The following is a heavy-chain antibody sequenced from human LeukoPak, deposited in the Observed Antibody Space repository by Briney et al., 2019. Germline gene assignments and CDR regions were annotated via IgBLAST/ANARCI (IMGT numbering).Heavy chain of an antibody. V-gene: IGHV3-48*01. D-gene: IGHD1-26*01. CDR3: ARDRPDSGSPIFDY. CDR2: ISSSSSTI. J-gene: IGHJ4*02. Sequence: GGSLRLSCAASGFTFSSYSMNWVRQAPGKGLEWVSYISSSSSTIYYADSVKGRFTISRDNAKNSLYLQMNSLRAEDTAVYYCARDRPDSGSPIFDYWGQGTLVTVSS. CDR1: GFTFSSYS.